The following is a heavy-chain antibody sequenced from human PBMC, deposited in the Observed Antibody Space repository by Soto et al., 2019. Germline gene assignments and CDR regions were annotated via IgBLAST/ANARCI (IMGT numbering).Heavy chain of an antibody. Sequence: GGSLRLSRAASGFTFSSYAMHWVRQAPGKALEWVAVISYDGSNKYYADSVKGRFTISRDNSKNTLYLQMNSLRAEDTAVYYCARERYYYDSSGYYLDYWGQGTLVTVSS. J-gene: IGHJ4*02. D-gene: IGHD3-22*01. CDR1: GFTFSSYA. V-gene: IGHV3-30-3*01. CDR2: ISYDGSNK. CDR3: ARERYYYDSSGYYLDY.